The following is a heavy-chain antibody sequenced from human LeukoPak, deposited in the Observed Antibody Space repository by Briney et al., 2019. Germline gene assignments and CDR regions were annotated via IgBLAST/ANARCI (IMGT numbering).Heavy chain of an antibody. Sequence: KPSETLSLTCTVSGGSISSYYWGWIRQPPGTGLEWIGSIYYTGSTYHNPSLKSRVTISVDTSKNQFSLKLSSVTAADTAVYYCARLLKSYDSSGYYSGGYYFDYWGQGTLVTVSS. V-gene: IGHV4-39*01. CDR1: GGSISSYY. J-gene: IGHJ4*02. D-gene: IGHD3-22*01. CDR3: ARLLKSYDSSGYYSGGYYFDY. CDR2: IYYTGST.